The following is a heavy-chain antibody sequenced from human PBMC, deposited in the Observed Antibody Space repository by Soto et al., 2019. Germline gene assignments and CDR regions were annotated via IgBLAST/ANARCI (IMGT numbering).Heavy chain of an antibody. V-gene: IGHV1-69*13. CDR2: IIPIFGTA. Sequence: ASVKVSCKASGGTFSSYAICWVRQAPGQGLEWMGGIIPIFGTADYAQKFQGRVTITADESTSTAYMELSSLRSEDTAVYYCASVETQRYYYGMDVWGQGTTVTVSS. J-gene: IGHJ6*02. D-gene: IGHD2-15*01. CDR3: ASVETQRYYYGMDV. CDR1: GGTFSSYA.